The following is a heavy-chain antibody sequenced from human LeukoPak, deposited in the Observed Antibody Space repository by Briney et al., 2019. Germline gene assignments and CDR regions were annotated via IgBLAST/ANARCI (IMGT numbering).Heavy chain of an antibody. CDR3: ARVPAPYCSSTSCSTVYFDY. J-gene: IGHJ4*02. CDR1: GFTFSSYW. Sequence: PGGSLRPSCAASGFTFSSYWMSWVRQAPGKGLEWVANIKQDGSEKYYVDSVKGRFTISRDNAKNSLYLQMNSLRAEDTAVYYCARVPAPYCSSTSCSTVYFDYWGQGTLVTVSS. D-gene: IGHD2-2*01. CDR2: IKQDGSEK. V-gene: IGHV3-7*01.